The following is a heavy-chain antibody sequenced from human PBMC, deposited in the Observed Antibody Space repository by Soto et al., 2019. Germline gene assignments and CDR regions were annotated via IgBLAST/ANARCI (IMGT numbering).Heavy chain of an antibody. CDR3: ARFTTYDYVWGFDY. D-gene: IGHD3-16*01. CDR1: GGSFSGYY. CDR2: INHSGST. J-gene: IGHJ4*02. Sequence: SETLSLTCAVYGGSFSGYYWSWIRQPPGKGLEWIGEINHSGSTNYNPSLKSRATISVDTSKNHFSLKLSSVTAADTAVYYCARFTTYDYVWGFDYWGQGALVNVSS. V-gene: IGHV4-34*01.